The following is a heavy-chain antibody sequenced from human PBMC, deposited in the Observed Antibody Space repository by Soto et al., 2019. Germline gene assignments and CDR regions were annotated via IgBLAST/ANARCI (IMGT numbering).Heavy chain of an antibody. Sequence: DVQLLESGGDLVQPGGSLRLSCAASGFTFSSYAMSWVRQAPGKGLEWVSSMSGAGRSSYDADSVKGRFTISRDNSKNTLYLQMNNLRAEDTALYYCAKGPIFGVENIYDSWGRGTLFTVSS. V-gene: IGHV3-23*01. D-gene: IGHD3-3*01. CDR1: GFTFSSYA. CDR3: AKGPIFGVENIYDS. J-gene: IGHJ4*02. CDR2: MSGAGRSS.